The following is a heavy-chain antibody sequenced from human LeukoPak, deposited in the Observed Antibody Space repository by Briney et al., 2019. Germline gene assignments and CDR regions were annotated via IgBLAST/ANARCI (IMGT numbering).Heavy chain of an antibody. J-gene: IGHJ4*02. V-gene: IGHV1-69*06. Sequence: SVTVSCKASGGTFSSYAISWVRQAPGQGLEWMGRIIPIFGTANYAQKFQGRVTITADKSTSTAYMELSSLRSEDTAVYYCASYDSSGSNFDYWGQGTLVTVSS. D-gene: IGHD3-22*01. CDR1: GGTFSSYA. CDR3: ASYDSSGSNFDY. CDR2: IIPIFGTA.